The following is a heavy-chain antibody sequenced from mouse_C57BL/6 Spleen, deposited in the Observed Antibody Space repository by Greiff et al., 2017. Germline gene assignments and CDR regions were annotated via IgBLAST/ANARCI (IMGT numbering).Heavy chain of an antibody. D-gene: IGHD2-5*01. CDR1: GYTFTSYW. V-gene: IGHV1-61*01. CDR2: IYPSDSET. CDR3: ARGGYYSNYWYFDV. Sequence: QVQLQQPGAELVRPGSSVKLSCKASGYTFTSYWLDWVKQRPGQGLEWIGNIYPSDSETHYNQKFKDKATLTVDNSSSTAYMQLSSLTSEDSAVYYCARGGYYSNYWYFDVWGTGTTVTVSS. J-gene: IGHJ1*03.